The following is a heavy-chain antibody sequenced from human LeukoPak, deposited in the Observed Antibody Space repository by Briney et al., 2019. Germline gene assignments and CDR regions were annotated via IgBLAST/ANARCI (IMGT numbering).Heavy chain of an antibody. CDR2: IDTSGST. D-gene: IGHD1-26*01. Sequence: TSQTLSLTCTVSGGSISSGSYYWSWIRESAGKGLEWIGRIDTSGSTKYNPSLKGRVTMSVDTSETQFSLRLSSVTAADTAVYYCARGVVGATAFAYWGQGTLVSVSS. CDR1: GGSISSGSYY. CDR3: ARGVVGATAFAY. J-gene: IGHJ4*02. V-gene: IGHV4-61*02.